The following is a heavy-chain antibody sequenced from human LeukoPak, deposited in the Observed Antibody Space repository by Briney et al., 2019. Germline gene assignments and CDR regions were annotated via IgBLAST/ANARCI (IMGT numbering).Heavy chain of an antibody. J-gene: IGHJ4*02. V-gene: IGHV1-69*04. Sequence: ASVKVSCKASGYTFTGYYMHWVRQAPGQGLEWMGRIIPILGIANYAQKFQGRVTITADKSTSTAYMELSSLRSEDTAVYYCARESGEIAAAGTYFDYWGQGTLVTVSS. D-gene: IGHD6-13*01. CDR3: ARESGEIAAAGTYFDY. CDR2: IIPILGIA. CDR1: GYTFTGYY.